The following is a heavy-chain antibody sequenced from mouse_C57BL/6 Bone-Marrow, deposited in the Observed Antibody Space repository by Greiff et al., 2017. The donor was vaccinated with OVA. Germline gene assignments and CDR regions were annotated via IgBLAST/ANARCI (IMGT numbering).Heavy chain of an antibody. D-gene: IGHD1-1*01. V-gene: IGHV14-2*01. Sequence: EVQVVESGAELVKPGASVKLSCTASGFNIKDYYMHWVKQRTEQGLEWIGRIDPEDGETKYAPKFQGKATITADTSSNTAYLQLSSLTSEDTAVYYCANYYYGSSYEAMDYWGQGTSVTVSS. J-gene: IGHJ4*01. CDR2: IDPEDGET. CDR1: GFNIKDYY. CDR3: ANYYYGSSYEAMDY.